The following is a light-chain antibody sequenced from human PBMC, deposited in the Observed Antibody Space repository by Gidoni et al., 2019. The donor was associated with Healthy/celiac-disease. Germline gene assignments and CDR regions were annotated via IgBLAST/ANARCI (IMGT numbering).Light chain of an antibody. J-gene: IGLJ2*01. CDR2: YDS. V-gene: IGLV3-21*04. CDR1: NIGSKS. CDR3: RVWDSSSDHLV. Sequence: SYVLTQPPSVSVAPGKTARITCGENNIGSKSVHWYQQKPGQAPVLVIYYDSDRPSGIPERFSGSNSGNTATLTISRVEAGDEADYYCRVWDSSSDHLVFGGGTKLTVL.